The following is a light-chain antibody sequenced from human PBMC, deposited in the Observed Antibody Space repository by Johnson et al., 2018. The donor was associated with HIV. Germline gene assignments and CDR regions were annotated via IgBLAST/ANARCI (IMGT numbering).Light chain of an antibody. CDR3: GAWDSSLRVYV. J-gene: IGLJ1*01. V-gene: IGLV1-51*02. CDR1: SSNIGNYA. Sequence: QSALTQPPSVSAAPGQKVTISCSGSSSNIGNYAVSWYQQLPGTAPKLLIYESNKRPSGIPARFSGSKSDTSATLGITGLQTGDEADYYCGAWDSSLRVYVFGTGTKVTVL. CDR2: ESN.